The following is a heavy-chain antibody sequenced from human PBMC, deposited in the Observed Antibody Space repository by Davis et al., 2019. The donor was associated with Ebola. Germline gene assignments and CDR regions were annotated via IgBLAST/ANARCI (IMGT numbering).Heavy chain of an antibody. CDR1: GYTFTSYY. V-gene: IGHV1-46*01. CDR3: ARDLGYCSGGSCYGQLGFDY. D-gene: IGHD2-15*01. Sequence: AASVKVSCKASGYTFTSYYMHWVRQAPGQGLEWMGIINPSGGSASYAQKFQGRVNMTRDTSTSTVYMELSSLRSEDTAVYYCARDLGYCSGGSCYGQLGFDYWGQGTLVTVSS. J-gene: IGHJ4*02. CDR2: INPSGGSA.